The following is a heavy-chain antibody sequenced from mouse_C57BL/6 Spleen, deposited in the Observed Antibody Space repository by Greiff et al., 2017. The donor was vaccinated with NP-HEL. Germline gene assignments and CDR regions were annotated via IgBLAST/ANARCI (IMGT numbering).Heavy chain of an antibody. CDR1: GFTFSSYA. CDR2: ISDGGSYT. V-gene: IGHV5-4*01. Sequence: EVQGVESGGGLVKPGGSLKLSCAASGFTFSSYAMSWVRQTPEKRLEWVATISDGGSYTYYPDNVKGRFTLSRDNAKNNLYLQMSHLKSEDTAMYYCARECGTTVHWYFDVWGTGATVTVSS. D-gene: IGHD1-1*01. CDR3: ARECGTTVHWYFDV. J-gene: IGHJ1*03.